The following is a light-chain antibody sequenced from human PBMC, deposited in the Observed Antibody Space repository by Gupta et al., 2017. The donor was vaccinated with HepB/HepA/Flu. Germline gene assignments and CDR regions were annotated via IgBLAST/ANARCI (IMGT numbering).Light chain of an antibody. CDR3: LHFDHYPLS. Sequence: DLQLTQSPSFLSASIGDTVTITCRASPGIRSHLAWLQQHPGRAPKLLISSASTLQSGVPSRFSGSGSGTEFTLTISNLQPEDSATFFCLHFDHYPLSFGGGTKVAIK. J-gene: IGKJ4*01. CDR2: SAS. V-gene: IGKV1-9*01. CDR1: PGIRSH.